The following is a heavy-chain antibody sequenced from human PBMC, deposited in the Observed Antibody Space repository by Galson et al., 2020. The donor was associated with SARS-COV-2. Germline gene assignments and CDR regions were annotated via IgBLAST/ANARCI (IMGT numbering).Heavy chain of an antibody. CDR3: ASGLSAVAGTGYCFDY. V-gene: IGHV3-21*01. CDR2: ISSSSSYI. D-gene: IGHD6-19*01. CDR1: GFTFSSYS. J-gene: IGHJ4*02. Sequence: GESLKISCAASGFTFSSYSMNWVRQAPGKGLEWVSSISSSSSYIYYADSVKGRFTISRDNAKNSLYLQMNSLRAEDTAVYYCASGLSAVAGTGYCFDYWGQGTLVTVSS.